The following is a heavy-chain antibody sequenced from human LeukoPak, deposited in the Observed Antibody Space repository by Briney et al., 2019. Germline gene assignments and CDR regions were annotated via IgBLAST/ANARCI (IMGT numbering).Heavy chain of an antibody. Sequence: PGGSLRLSCAASGFTFSSYSMNWVRQAPGKGLGWVSSIISISGYIYYADSVKGRFTISRDNGKNSLYLQMNSLRAEDTAGYYCARDWWGAPRGIVVVLAAIRTGLDVWGKGTTVTVSS. CDR1: GFTFSSYS. CDR2: IISISGYI. V-gene: IGHV3-21*03. D-gene: IGHD2-2*02. J-gene: IGHJ6*04. CDR3: ARDWWGAPRGIVVVLAAIRTGLDV.